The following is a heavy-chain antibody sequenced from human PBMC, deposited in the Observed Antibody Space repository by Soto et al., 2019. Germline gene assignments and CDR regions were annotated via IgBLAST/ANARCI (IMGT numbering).Heavy chain of an antibody. Sequence: GGALSLSCAVSGFTFRSSPMSWVRRAPGKGLEWVSGINGGDDSKHYAESVRGRFTIIRDNSKNTLLLQMSSLRSEDTAVYYCATERHSAGTVTAPAFDYWGQGTLDPVSS. J-gene: IGHJ4*02. V-gene: IGHV3-23*01. CDR2: INGGDDSK. CDR1: GFTFRSSP. CDR3: ATERHSAGTVTAPAFDY. D-gene: IGHD1-1*01.